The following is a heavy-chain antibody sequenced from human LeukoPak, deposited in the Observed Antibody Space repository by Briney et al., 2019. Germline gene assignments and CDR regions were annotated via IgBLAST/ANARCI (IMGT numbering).Heavy chain of an antibody. CDR3: ARGTRVLRFLEWSNWFDP. J-gene: IGHJ5*02. Sequence: ASVKVCCKASGGTFSSYAISWVRQAPGQGLEWMGRIIPIFGTANYAQKFQGRVTITADKSTSTAYMELSSLRSEDTAVYYCARGTRVLRFLEWSNWFDPCVQGTLVTVSS. V-gene: IGHV1-69*06. CDR2: IIPIFGTA. CDR1: GGTFSSYA. D-gene: IGHD3-3*01.